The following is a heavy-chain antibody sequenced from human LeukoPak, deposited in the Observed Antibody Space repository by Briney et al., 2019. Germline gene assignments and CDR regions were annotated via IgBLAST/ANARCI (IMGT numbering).Heavy chain of an antibody. D-gene: IGHD3-22*01. Sequence: PSETLSLTCTVSGGSISSSSYYWGWIRQPPGKGLEWIGSIYYSGSTYYNPSLKSRVTISVDTSKNQFSLKLSSVTAADTAVYYCARVLGYYYDSSGYYTRSAYYFDYWGQGTLVTVSS. CDR1: GGSISSSSYY. CDR3: ARVLGYYYDSSGYYTRSAYYFDY. J-gene: IGHJ4*02. V-gene: IGHV4-39*07. CDR2: IYYSGST.